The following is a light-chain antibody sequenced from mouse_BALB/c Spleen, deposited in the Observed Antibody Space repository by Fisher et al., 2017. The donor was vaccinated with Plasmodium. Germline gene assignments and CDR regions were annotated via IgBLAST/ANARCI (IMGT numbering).Light chain of an antibody. V-gene: IGKV5-45*01. CDR2: YGS. CDR1: QSINNY. Sequence: DIVINQSPATLSVTPGDGVSLSCRASQSINNYLHWYQQRSHESPRFLINYGSQSISGLPSRFSGRGSGTDFTLIINSVETEDFGMYFCQHSNSWPLTFGAGTKLELK. CDR3: QHSNSWPLT. J-gene: IGKJ5*01.